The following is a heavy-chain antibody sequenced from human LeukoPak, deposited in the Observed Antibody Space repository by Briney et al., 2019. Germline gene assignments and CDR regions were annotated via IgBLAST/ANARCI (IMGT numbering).Heavy chain of an antibody. CDR2: INHNRSR. J-gene: IGHJ4*02. V-gene: IGHV4-34*01. D-gene: IGHD3-22*01. CDR1: GGSFSDYY. CDR3: ARPATPRERLLLY. Sequence: SDTLSLTCAVYGGSFSDYYWTWIRQPPGKGLEWIGEINHNRSRNQNPSLKSRVTMSVDTSKNQFSLKLTSVTAADTAVYYCARPATPRERLLLYWGQGTLVTVSS.